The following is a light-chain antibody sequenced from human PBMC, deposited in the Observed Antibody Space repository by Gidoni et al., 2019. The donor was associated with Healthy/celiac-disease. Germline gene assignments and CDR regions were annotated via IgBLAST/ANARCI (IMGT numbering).Light chain of an antibody. Sequence: DIQMTQSPSSLSASVGDRVTITCQASQDISNYLNWYQQKPGKAPKLLIYDASNLETVVPSRCSGSGAGTDFTFTISSLQPEDIVTYYCQQYDNLPYTFGQGTKLEIK. CDR1: QDISNY. CDR3: QQYDNLPYT. J-gene: IGKJ2*01. CDR2: DAS. V-gene: IGKV1-33*01.